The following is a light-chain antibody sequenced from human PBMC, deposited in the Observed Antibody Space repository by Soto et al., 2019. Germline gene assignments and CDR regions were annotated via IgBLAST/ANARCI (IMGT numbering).Light chain of an antibody. Sequence: QSALTQPRSVSGSPGQSVTISCTGASGDVGGYNFVSWYQQHPGKAPTLMIFDVSQWPSGVPDRFSGSKSGNTASLTISGLQAEDEADYYCCSYGGSYTWVFGGGTKLTVL. J-gene: IGLJ3*02. V-gene: IGLV2-11*01. CDR2: DVS. CDR3: CSYGGSYTWV. CDR1: SGDVGGYNF.